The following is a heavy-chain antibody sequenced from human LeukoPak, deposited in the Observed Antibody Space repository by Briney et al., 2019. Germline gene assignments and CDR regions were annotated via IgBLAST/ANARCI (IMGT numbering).Heavy chain of an antibody. CDR2: ISSSSTI. J-gene: IGHJ6*02. CDR1: GFTFSSYS. V-gene: IGHV3-48*04. CDR3: ARDRYYGMDV. Sequence: GGSLRLSCAASGFTFSSYSMNWVRQAPGKGLEWVSYISSSSTIYYADSVKGRFTISRDNAKNSLYLQMNSLRAEDTAVYYCARDRYYGMDVWGQGTTVTVSS.